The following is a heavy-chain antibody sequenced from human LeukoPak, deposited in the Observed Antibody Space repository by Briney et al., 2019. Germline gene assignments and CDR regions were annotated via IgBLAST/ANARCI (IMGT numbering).Heavy chain of an antibody. Sequence: IAWINPNSGRTKYAQKFQGRVTMTRDTSISTAYMEVSRLRSDDTAVYYCATNPAATRGFDNWGQGTLVTVSS. V-gene: IGHV1-2*02. CDR2: INPNSGRT. CDR3: ATNPAATRGFDN. J-gene: IGHJ4*02. D-gene: IGHD2-2*01.